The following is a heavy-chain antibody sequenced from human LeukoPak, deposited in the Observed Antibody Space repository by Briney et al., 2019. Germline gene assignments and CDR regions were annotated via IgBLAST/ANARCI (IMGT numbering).Heavy chain of an antibody. CDR1: GFTFSNAW. J-gene: IGHJ4*02. V-gene: IGHV3-15*01. CDR3: TTVRYCSGGSCSRYFDY. Sequence: PGGSLRLSCAASGFTFSNAWMSWVRQAPGKGLEWVGRIKSKTDGGTTDYAAPVKGRFTISRDDSKNTLYLQTNSLKTEDTAVYYCTTVRYCSGGSCSRYFDYWGQGTLVTVSS. CDR2: IKSKTDGGTT. D-gene: IGHD2-15*01.